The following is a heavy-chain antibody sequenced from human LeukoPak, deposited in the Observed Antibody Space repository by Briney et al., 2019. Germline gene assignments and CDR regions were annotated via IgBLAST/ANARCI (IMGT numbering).Heavy chain of an antibody. CDR3: ARDFRVGDHWYFDL. CDR1: GYTFSDYY. CDR2: INPNSGGT. V-gene: IGHV1-2*02. J-gene: IGHJ2*01. Sequence: ASVKVSSKASGYTFSDYYIHCRRHAPGQGLAWMGWINPNSGGTKYAQKLQDRVTLTRDTSTSTAYMELSRLRSDDAAVYFCARDFRVGDHWYFDLWGRGTLVTVSS. D-gene: IGHD3-16*01.